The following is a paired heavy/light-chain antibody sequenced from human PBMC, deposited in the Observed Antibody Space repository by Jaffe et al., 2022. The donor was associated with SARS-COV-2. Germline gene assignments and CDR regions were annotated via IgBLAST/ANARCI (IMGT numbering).Light chain of an antibody. CDR1: SSDVGGYNY. CDR2: DVS. Sequence: QSALTQPASVSGSPGQSITISCTGTSSDVGGYNYVSWYQQHLGKAPKLMIYDVSNRPSGVSNRFSGSKSGNTASLTISGLQAEDEADYYCSSFTSSNTLVFGGGTKLTVL. J-gene: IGLJ2*01. CDR3: SSFTSSNTLV. V-gene: IGLV2-14*01.
Heavy chain of an antibody. D-gene: IGHD1-26*01. CDR2: IYWDDDK. CDR3: AHRRVGVTSDQGFDP. Sequence: QITLKESGPTLVKPTQTLTLTCTFSGFSLTTSGVGVGWIRQPPGKALEWLSVIYWDDDKRYSPSLKSRLTITKDSSNNQVVLTMTNLDTVDTGTYYCAHRRVGVTSDQGFDPWGQGTLVTVSS. J-gene: IGHJ5*02. CDR1: GFSLTTSGVG. V-gene: IGHV2-5*02.